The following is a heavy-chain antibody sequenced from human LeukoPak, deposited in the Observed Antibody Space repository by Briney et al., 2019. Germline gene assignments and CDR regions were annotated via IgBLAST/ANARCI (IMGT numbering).Heavy chain of an antibody. Sequence: PSETLSLTCTVSGGSISSYYWSWIRQPPGKGLEWIGYIYYSGSTNYSPSLKSRVTISVDTSKNQFSLKLSSVTAADTAVYYCARVRANYYDSSGYLLDYWGQGTLVTVSS. V-gene: IGHV4-59*01. D-gene: IGHD3-22*01. CDR2: IYYSGST. CDR1: GGSISSYY. CDR3: ARVRANYYDSSGYLLDY. J-gene: IGHJ4*02.